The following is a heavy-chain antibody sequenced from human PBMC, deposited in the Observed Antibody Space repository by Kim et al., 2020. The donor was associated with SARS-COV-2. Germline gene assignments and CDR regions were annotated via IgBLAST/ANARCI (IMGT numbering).Heavy chain of an antibody. CDR2: IYYSGST. J-gene: IGHJ6*01. D-gene: IGHD3-9*01. CDR1: GGSISSGGYS. CDR3: ARSPRDFAAGRDNYGM. V-gene: IGHV4-31*03. Sequence: SETLSLTCTVSGGSISSGGYSWNWIRQHPGKGLEWIGYIYYSGSTYYNPSLKSRVTISLDTSKNQFSLRLNSVTAADTAVYYCARSPRDFAAGRDNYGM.